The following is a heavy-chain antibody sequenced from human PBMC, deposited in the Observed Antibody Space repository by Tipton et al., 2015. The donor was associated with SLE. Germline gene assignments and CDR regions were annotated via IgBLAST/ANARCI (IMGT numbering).Heavy chain of an antibody. J-gene: IGHJ2*01. CDR2: IWYDGSNK. V-gene: IGHV3-33*08. CDR3: ASARGQSDFDL. CDR1: GFTFSSYG. D-gene: IGHD3-16*01. Sequence: SLRLSCAASGFTFSSYGMHWVRQAPGKGLEWVAVIWYDGSNKYYADSVKGRFTISRDNSKNTLYLQMNSLRAEDTAVCYCASARGQSDFDLWGRGTLVTVSS.